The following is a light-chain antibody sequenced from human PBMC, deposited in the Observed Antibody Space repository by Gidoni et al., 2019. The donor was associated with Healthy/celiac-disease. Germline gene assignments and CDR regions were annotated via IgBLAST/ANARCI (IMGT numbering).Light chain of an antibody. J-gene: IGKJ3*01. CDR2: DAS. CDR1: QSVSSY. Sequence: EIVLTQSPATLSLSPGERATLSCRASQSVSSYSAWYQQKPGQAPRLLIYDASNRATGIPARFSGSGSVTDFTLTISSLEPEDFAVYYCQQRSNWPPAFGPGTKVDIK. CDR3: QQRSNWPPA. V-gene: IGKV3-11*01.